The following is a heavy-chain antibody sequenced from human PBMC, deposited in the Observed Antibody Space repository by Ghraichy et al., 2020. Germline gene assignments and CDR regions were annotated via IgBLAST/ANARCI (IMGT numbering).Heavy chain of an antibody. J-gene: IGHJ6*02. Sequence: SVKVSCKASGGDFRSLAVSWVRQAPGRGLEWVGTIIPIFGTSNYAQKFQGRVTLIADDSTSTVHMELSSLSFEDTAVYYCARDRERYYHHMMDVWGQGTTVTVSS. CDR1: GGDFRSLA. V-gene: IGHV1-69*13. CDR2: IIPIFGTS. CDR3: ARDRERYYHHMMDV. D-gene: IGHD3-22*01.